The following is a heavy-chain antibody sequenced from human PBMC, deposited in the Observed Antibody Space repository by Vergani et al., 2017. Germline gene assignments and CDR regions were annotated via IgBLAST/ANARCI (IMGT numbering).Heavy chain of an antibody. CDR3: ARVDRGVNDY. Sequence: QVQLQESGPGLVKPSETLSLTCTVSGYSISSGYYWGWIRQPPGKGLEWIGSIYHSGSTYYNPSLKSRVTISVDTSKNQFSLKLSSVTAADTAVYYCARVDRGVNDYWGQGTLVTVSS. J-gene: IGHJ4*02. CDR1: GYSISSGYY. D-gene: IGHD3-10*01. V-gene: IGHV4-38-2*02. CDR2: IYHSGST.